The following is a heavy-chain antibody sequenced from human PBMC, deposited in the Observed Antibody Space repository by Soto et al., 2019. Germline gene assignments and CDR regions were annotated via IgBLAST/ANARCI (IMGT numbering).Heavy chain of an antibody. J-gene: IGHJ5*02. D-gene: IGHD2-15*01. CDR1: GFTFSSFH. V-gene: IGHV3-48*01. Sequence: GGSLRLSCAASGFTFSSFHMNWVRQAPGRGLEWVAYTTSSSDTIYYSDSVKGRFTISRDNGKNSLFLQMNSLRAEDTAVYFCAKSPSVVLVPSTLGGNNWFDPWGQGTLVTVSS. CDR2: TTSSSDTI. CDR3: AKSPSVVLVPSTLGGNNWFDP.